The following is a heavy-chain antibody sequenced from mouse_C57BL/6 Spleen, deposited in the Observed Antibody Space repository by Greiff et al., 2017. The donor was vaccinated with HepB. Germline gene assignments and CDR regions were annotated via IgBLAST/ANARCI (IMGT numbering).Heavy chain of an antibody. CDR2: IDPSDSYT. J-gene: IGHJ1*03. D-gene: IGHD1-1*01. V-gene: IGHV1-59*01. Sequence: QLHHPFSYLFIPVTSVNFSCKASGYTFTSYWMHWVKQRPGQGLEWIGVIDPSDSYTNYNQKFKGKATLTVDTSSSTAYMQLSSLTSEDSAVYYCARGNYGSSYWYFDVWGTGTTVTVSS. CDR1: GYTFTSYW. CDR3: ARGNYGSSYWYFDV.